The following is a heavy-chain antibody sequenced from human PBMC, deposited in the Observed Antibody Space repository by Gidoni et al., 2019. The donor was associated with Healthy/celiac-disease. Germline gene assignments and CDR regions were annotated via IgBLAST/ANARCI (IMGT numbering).Heavy chain of an antibody. D-gene: IGHD1-26*01. J-gene: IGHJ4*02. CDR2: IDYSGST. CDR3: ARHGSYLSYFDY. CDR1: GGSIRSRSYY. Sequence: QLHLQESGPGLVKPSETLSLPCTVSGGSIRSRSYYWGWIRQPPGKGLWGIGSIDYSGSTYYNPSIKRRVTISVDTSKNQFSRKRSSGTAADTAVYYCARHGSYLSYFDYWGQGTLVTVSS. V-gene: IGHV4-39*01.